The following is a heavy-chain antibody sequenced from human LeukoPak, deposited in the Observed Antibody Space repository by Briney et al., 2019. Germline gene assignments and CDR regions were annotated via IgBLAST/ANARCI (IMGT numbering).Heavy chain of an antibody. J-gene: IGHJ4*01. V-gene: IGHV3-33*01. CDR2: IWSDGKDK. D-gene: IGHD1-26*01. CDR1: GFTFSRYG. CDR3: ARDFGGSRYFFDY. Sequence: QPGGSLRLSCEVSGFTFSRYGMHWVRQAPGKGLEWVAVIWSDGKDKYYSDSVKGRFTISRDNSKNTLSLQMNSLRAEDTAVYYCARDFGGSRYFFDYWGHGTLVTV.